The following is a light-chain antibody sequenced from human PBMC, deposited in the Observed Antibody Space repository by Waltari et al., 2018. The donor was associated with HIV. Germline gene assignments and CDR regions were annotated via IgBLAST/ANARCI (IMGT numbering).Light chain of an antibody. CDR2: KDS. J-gene: IGLJ3*02. V-gene: IGLV3-16*01. CDR3: LSADSSGTWV. CDR1: PLPKKY. Sequence: SYELTQPPSVSVSLGQLARIPCPGEPLPKKYASWYQQKPGQFPVLVIYKDSERPSGIPERFSGSSSGTIVTLTISGVQAEDEADYYCLSADSSGTWVFGGGTKLTVL.